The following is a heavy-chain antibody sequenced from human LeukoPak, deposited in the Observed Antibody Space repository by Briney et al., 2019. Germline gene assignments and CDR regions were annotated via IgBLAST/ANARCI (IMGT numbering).Heavy chain of an antibody. J-gene: IGHJ4*02. CDR1: GYTFTDNA. V-gene: IGHV1-3*04. CDR3: GRGGSSGVDY. D-gene: IGHD2-15*01. Sequence: GASVKVSCKTSGYTFTDNALHWVRQAPGQGLEWMGWIRTDNGDTKYSQKFEGRVTLTRDTSASTVYVELKSLRSEDTAVYYCGRGGSSGVDYWGQGTLVTVSS. CDR2: IRTDNGDT.